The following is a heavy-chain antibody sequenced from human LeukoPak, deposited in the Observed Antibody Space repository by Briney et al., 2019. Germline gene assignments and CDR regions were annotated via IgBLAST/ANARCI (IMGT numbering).Heavy chain of an antibody. D-gene: IGHD3-10*01. V-gene: IGHV3-30-3*01. J-gene: IGHJ4*02. Sequence: GRSLRLSCAASGFTFSSYAMHWVRQAPGKGLEWVAVISYDGSNKYYADSVKGRFTISRDNSKNTLYLQMNSLRAEDTAVYYCARDGLGRLWFGELGINYFDYWGQGTLVTVSS. CDR2: ISYDGSNK. CDR3: ARDGLGRLWFGELGINYFDY. CDR1: GFTFSSYA.